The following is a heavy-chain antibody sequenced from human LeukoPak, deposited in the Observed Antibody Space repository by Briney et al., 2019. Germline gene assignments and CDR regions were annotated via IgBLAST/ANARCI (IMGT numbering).Heavy chain of an antibody. Sequence: GRSLRLSCAASGFTFSSYTMSWVRQAPGKGLEWVSTITTSDGNTYYADSVKGRFTVSRDDSKNTLYLQMNSLRAEDTAVYYCAKDGGLWVSAHWGDSWGRGTLVTVSS. CDR3: AKDGGLWVSAHWGDS. J-gene: IGHJ4*02. D-gene: IGHD7-27*01. CDR2: ITTSDGNT. CDR1: GFTFSSYT. V-gene: IGHV3-23*01.